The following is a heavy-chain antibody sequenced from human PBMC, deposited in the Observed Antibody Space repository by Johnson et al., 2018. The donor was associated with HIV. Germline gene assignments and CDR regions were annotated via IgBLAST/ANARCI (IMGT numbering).Heavy chain of an antibody. J-gene: IGHJ3*01. D-gene: IGHD3-3*01. V-gene: IGHV3-53*01. CDR3: TRDPVPRFCAFDL. Sequence: VQLVESGGGLIQSGGSLRLSCAASGFSVSSNYMSWVRQAPGKGLEWVSIIYSGGGGGSTYYADSVTGRFTISRDNSKNTPYLQMNSRRDEETAAYYCTRDPVPRFCAFDLWGQGTMVTVSS. CDR2: IYSGGGGGST. CDR1: GFSVSSNY.